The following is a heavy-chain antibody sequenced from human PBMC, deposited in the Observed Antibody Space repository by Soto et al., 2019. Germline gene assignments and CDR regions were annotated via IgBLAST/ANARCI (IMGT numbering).Heavy chain of an antibody. J-gene: IGHJ6*02. CDR2: MYNTGST. CDR3: ARDLWGYCGTDCYPLDV. CDR1: GGSISSYY. V-gene: IGHV4-59*01. D-gene: IGHD2-21*02. Sequence: PSETLSLTCTVSGGSISSYYWSWIRQPPGKGLEWIGYMYNTGSTIYNPSLKSRGTISVDTSKNQFSLKLNSVTAADTAVYYCARDLWGYCGTDCYPLDVWGQGTTVTVSS.